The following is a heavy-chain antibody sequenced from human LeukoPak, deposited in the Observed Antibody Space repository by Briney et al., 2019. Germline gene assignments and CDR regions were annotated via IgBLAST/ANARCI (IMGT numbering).Heavy chain of an antibody. CDR2: INPGDSDT. V-gene: IGHV5-51*01. CDR1: GYSFTSYW. J-gene: IGHJ5*02. CDR3: ARLYYDFWSGYFAVNNWFDP. D-gene: IGHD3-3*01. Sequence: GESLKISCKGSGYSFTSYWIGWVRQMPGKGLEWMGIINPGDSDTRYSPSFQGQVTISADKSISTAYLQWSSLKASDTAMYYCARLYYDFWSGYFAVNNWFDPWGQGTPVTVSS.